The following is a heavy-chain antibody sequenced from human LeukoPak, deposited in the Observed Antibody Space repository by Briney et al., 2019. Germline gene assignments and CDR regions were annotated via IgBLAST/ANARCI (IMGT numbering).Heavy chain of an antibody. CDR1: GFAFTSKS. J-gene: IGHJ4*02. V-gene: IGHV3-21*01. Sequence: GGSLRLSCVASGFAFTSKSMHWVRQAPGKGLEWVSSISNTGNYIYHADSVKGRFTISRDNAKNLLFLEMNSLRAEDTAVYYCARDGRSYWDLSKVGYFDYWGQGSLVTVSS. CDR3: ARDGRSYWDLSKVGYFDY. D-gene: IGHD2-15*01. CDR2: ISNTGNYI.